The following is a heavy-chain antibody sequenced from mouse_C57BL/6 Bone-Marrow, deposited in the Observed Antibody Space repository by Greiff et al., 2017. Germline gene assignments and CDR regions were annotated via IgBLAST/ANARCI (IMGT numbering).Heavy chain of an antibody. V-gene: IGHV14-1*01. CDR3: TTPYSYGSSYGSY. CDR2: IDPEDGDT. D-gene: IGHD1-1*01. J-gene: IGHJ3*01. Sequence: VQLKESGAELVRPGASVKLSCTASGFNIKDYYMHWVKQRPEQGLEWIGRIDPEDGDTEYAPKFQGKATMTADTSSNTAYLQLSSLTSEDTAVYYCTTPYSYGSSYGSYWGQGTLVTVSA. CDR1: GFNIKDYY.